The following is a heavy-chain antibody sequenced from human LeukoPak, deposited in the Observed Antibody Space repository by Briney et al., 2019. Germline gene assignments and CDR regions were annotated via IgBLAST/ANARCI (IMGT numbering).Heavy chain of an antibody. CDR3: TAAPNTAPGSLGH. V-gene: IGHV3-11*01. J-gene: IGHJ4*02. D-gene: IGHD6-25*01. Sequence: GGSLRLSCAASGFSFSDYYMNWIRQAPGKGLEWVSYSSSSGSSTYYADSVRGRFTISRDYAKNALFLQMNSLRAEDTAVYYCTAAPNTAPGSLGHWGQGTLVTVSS. CDR1: GFSFSDYY. CDR2: SSSSGSST.